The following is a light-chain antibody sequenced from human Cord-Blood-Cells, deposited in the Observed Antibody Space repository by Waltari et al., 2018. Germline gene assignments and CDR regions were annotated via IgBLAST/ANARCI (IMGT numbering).Light chain of an antibody. CDR1: QGVSSY. J-gene: IGKJ4*01. CDR3: QQRSNWPPA. Sequence: EIVFTQSPATLSLSPGERATLSCRASQGVSSYLACYQQKPGQAPRLLIYDASNRATGIPARLSGSGSGTDFTLTISSLEPEDFAVYYCQQRSNWPPAFGGGTKVEIK. CDR2: DAS. V-gene: IGKV3-11*01.